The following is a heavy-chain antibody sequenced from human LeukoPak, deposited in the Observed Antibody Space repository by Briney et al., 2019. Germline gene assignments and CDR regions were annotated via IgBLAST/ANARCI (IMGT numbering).Heavy chain of an antibody. Sequence: GGSLRLSCAASGFTFSSYGLHWVRQAPGKGLEWVAFIRYDGRNIYYADSVKGRFTISRDNSKSTLYLQMNSLRVEDTAVYYCAKTYYDFWSGYYPFDPWGQGTLVTVSS. CDR1: GFTFSSYG. V-gene: IGHV3-30*02. CDR2: IRYDGRNI. CDR3: AKTYYDFWSGYYPFDP. D-gene: IGHD3-3*01. J-gene: IGHJ5*02.